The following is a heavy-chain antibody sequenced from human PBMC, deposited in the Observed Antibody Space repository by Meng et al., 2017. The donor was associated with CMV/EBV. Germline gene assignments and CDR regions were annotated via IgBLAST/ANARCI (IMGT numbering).Heavy chain of an antibody. CDR2: ISSSSSTI. CDR1: GFTFSSYS. D-gene: IGHD6-13*01. J-gene: IGHJ6*02. Sequence: GGSLRLSCAASGFTFSSYSMNWVRQAPGKGLEWVSYISSSSSTIYYADSVKGRFTISRDNAKNSLYLQMNSLRAEDTAVYYCARTTSAGGTPLYYYYYGMDVWGQGTTVTVSS. CDR3: ARTTSAGGTPLYYYYYGMDV. V-gene: IGHV3-48*04.